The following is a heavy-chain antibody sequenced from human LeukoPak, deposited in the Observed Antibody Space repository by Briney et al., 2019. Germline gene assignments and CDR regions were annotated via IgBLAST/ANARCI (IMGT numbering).Heavy chain of an antibody. CDR3: ARDLSNVPGQY. CDR1: GFTFSSYA. J-gene: IGHJ4*02. CDR2: ISYDGSIK. V-gene: IGHV3-30-3*01. Sequence: PGGSLRLSCAASGFTFSSYAMHWVRPAPGKGLEGVAVISYDGSIKYYADSVKGRFTISRDISKSTLSLQMNSLRAEDTALYYCARDLSNVPGQYWGQGTLVTVSS. D-gene: IGHD3-10*02.